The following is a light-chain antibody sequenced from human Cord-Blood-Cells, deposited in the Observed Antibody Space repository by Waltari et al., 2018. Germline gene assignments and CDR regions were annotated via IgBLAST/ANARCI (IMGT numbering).Light chain of an antibody. CDR1: QSISSW. V-gene: IGKV1-5*01. CDR2: DAS. J-gene: IGKJ2*01. Sequence: DIQMTQSPSTLSASVGDRVNITCRASQSISSWWAWYQQKPGKAPKFMIYDASSLESGVPSRFSGSGSGTEFTLTISSLQPDDFATYYCQQYNSYSYTFGQGTKLEIK. CDR3: QQYNSYSYT.